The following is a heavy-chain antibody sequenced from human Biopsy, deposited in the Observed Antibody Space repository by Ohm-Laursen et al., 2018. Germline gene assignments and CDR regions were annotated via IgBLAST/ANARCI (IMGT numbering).Heavy chain of an antibody. CDR1: GGSFSGTY. J-gene: IGHJ4*02. CDR2: INNSGST. V-gene: IGHV4-34*01. D-gene: IGHD3-22*01. CDR3: ARESDSSGYYYRDY. Sequence: SQTLSLTCAVSGGSFSGTYWSWIRQTPGKGLEWIGEINNSGSTNYNPSLKSRVTISLDTSKNQLSLKLSSVTAADTAVYYCARESDSSGYYYRDYWGQGTLVTVSS.